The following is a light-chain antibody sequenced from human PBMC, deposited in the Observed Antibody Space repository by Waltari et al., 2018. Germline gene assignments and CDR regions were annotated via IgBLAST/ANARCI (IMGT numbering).Light chain of an antibody. J-gene: IGKJ2*01. Sequence: DIVLTQSPGTLSLSPGERATLSCRASPTVGGNYLAGYQQRRGQAPRLVIYDASRRATGIPDRFSGSGSGTEFTLTITRLEPEEFAVYFCQLYDSAPEYTFGQGTTLEMK. CDR3: QLYDSAPEYT. CDR2: DAS. V-gene: IGKV3-20*01. CDR1: PTVGGNY.